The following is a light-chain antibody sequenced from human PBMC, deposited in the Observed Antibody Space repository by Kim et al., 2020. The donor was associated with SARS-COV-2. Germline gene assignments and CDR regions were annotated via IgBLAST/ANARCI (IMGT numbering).Light chain of an antibody. V-gene: IGLV3-25*03. CDR3: QSSDSSDTFWV. Sequence: PGQTARITGSGDALPNQCAYWCQQKPGQAPVLVIYEDTERPSGIPERFSGSTSGTTVTLTISGVQAEDEADYYCQSSDSSDTFWVFGGGTQLTVL. CDR2: EDT. J-gene: IGLJ3*02. CDR1: ALPNQC.